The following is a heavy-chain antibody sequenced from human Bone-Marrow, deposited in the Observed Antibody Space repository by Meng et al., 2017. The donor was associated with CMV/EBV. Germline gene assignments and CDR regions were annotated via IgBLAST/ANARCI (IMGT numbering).Heavy chain of an antibody. J-gene: IGHJ4*02. CDR2: ISRDGDST. D-gene: IGHD3-3*01. CDR1: GFTISSNY. CDR3: AKGYYDFWSGGDYYYGSGPDY. Sequence: GESLKISCAASGFTISSNYMSWVRQSPGKGLEWVSVISRDGDSTYYADSVKGRFTISRANSKNSLYLQMNSLRTEDTALYHCAKGYYDFWSGGDYYYGSGPDYWGQGTLVTVSS. V-gene: IGHV3-43*02.